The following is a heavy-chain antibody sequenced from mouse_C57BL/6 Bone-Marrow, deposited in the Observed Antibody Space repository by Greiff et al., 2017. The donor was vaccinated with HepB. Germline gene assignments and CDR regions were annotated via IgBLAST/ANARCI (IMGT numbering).Heavy chain of an antibody. CDR2: ISSGGSYT. J-gene: IGHJ2*01. CDR1: GFTFSSYG. V-gene: IGHV5-6*01. Sequence: EVQGVESGGDLVKPGGSLKLSCAASGFTFSSYGMSWVRQTPDKRLEWVATISSGGSYTYYPDSVKGRFTISRDNAKNTLYLQMSSLKSEDTAMYYCARQGYYGSSYDWGQGTTLTVSS. CDR3: ARQGYYGSSYD. D-gene: IGHD1-1*01.